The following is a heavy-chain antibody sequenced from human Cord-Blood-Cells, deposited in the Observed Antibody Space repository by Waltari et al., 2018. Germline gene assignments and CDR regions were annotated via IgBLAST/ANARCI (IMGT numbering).Heavy chain of an antibody. V-gene: IGHV3-30-3*01. J-gene: IGHJ3*02. CDR2: ISYEGSNK. CDR1: GFTFSSYA. Sequence: QVQLVESGGGVVQPGRSLRLSCAASGFTFSSYAMHWVSQAPGKGLELVAVISYEGSNKYYADAVKGRFTISRDNSKNTLYLQMNSLRAEDTAVYYCAREGDPGNSGAFDIWGQGTMVTVSS. D-gene: IGHD4-4*01. CDR3: AREGDPGNSGAFDI.